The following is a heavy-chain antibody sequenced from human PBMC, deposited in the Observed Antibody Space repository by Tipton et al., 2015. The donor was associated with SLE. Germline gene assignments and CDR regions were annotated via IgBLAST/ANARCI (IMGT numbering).Heavy chain of an antibody. CDR1: GGSISSGSYA. J-gene: IGHJ4*02. D-gene: IGHD1-26*01. V-gene: IGHV4-30-2*06. CDR3: ATSLIVQGIFFDF. Sequence: TLSLTCAVSGGSISSGSYAWNWIRQSPGKGLEWIGYIYPSGSSHYSPSFKSRLTISVDSSRNEISLMLSSVTAADTAVYYCATSLIVQGIFFDFWGQGTLATVSS. CDR2: IYPSGSS.